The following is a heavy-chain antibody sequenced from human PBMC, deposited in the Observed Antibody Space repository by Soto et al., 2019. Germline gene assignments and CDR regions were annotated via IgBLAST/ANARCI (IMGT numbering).Heavy chain of an antibody. CDR1: GFTFSSYG. D-gene: IGHD3-10*01. CDR3: ARDPEEQWFGESQGLDV. V-gene: IGHV3-33*01. CDR2: IWYDGGNK. Sequence: GGSLRLSCAASGFTFSSYGMHWVRQAPGKGLEWVAIIWYDGGNKYYADPVKGRFTISRDNSKNTLYLQMNSLRAEDTAVYYCARDPEEQWFGESQGLDVWGKGTTVTVSS. J-gene: IGHJ6*04.